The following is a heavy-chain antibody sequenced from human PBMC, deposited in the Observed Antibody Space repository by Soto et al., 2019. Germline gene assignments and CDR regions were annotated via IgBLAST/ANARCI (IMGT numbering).Heavy chain of an antibody. J-gene: IGHJ4*02. D-gene: IGHD3-22*01. Sequence: EVQMVESGGGLVQPGGSLRLSCAASGFTFSTYWMHWVRQAPAKGPVWVSRINSDGSSTSYADSVKGRFTISRDNAKNTLYLQMNSLRAEDTAVYYCAREVLSGYYNNFDYWGQGTLVTVSS. CDR1: GFTFSTYW. V-gene: IGHV3-74*01. CDR3: AREVLSGYYNNFDY. CDR2: INSDGSST.